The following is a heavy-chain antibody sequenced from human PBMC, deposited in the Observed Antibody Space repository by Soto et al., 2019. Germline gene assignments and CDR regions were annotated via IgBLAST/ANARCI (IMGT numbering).Heavy chain of an antibody. CDR2: INAGNGNT. V-gene: IGHV1-3*01. CDR1: GYTFTSYD. Sequence: QVQLVQSGAEVKKPGASVKVSCKASGYTFTSYDMHWVRQAPGQRLEWMGWINAGNGNTKYSQKFQGRVTITRDTSASTAYMELSSLRSEDTAVYYCARQLANYYYYYMDVWGKGTTVTVSS. CDR3: ARQLANYYYYYMDV. D-gene: IGHD1-1*01. J-gene: IGHJ6*03.